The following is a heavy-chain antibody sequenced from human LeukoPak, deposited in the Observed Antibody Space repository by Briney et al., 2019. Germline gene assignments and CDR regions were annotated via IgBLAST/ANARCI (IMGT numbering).Heavy chain of an antibody. CDR3: ASELLWFGEYNDY. V-gene: IGHV1-2*02. Sequence: ASVKVSCKASGYTFTGYYMHWVRQAPGQGLEWMGWINPNSGGTNYAQKFQGRVTMTRDTSISTAYMELSRLRSDDTAVYYCASELLWFGEYNDYWGQGTLVTVSS. J-gene: IGHJ4*02. CDR1: GYTFTGYY. CDR2: INPNSGGT. D-gene: IGHD3-10*01.